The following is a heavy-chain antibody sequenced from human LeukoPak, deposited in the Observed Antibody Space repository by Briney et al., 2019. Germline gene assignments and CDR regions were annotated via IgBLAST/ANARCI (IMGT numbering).Heavy chain of an antibody. V-gene: IGHV3-23*01. Sequence: GGSLRLSCAASGFTFSSYAMSWVRQAPGKGLEWVSAISGSDSTYYADSVKGRFTISRDNSKNTLYLQMNSLRAEDTAIYYCAKGVRFLDWWILDYWGQGYLVTVSS. D-gene: IGHD3-9*01. CDR2: ISGSDST. CDR1: GFTFSSYA. J-gene: IGHJ4*02. CDR3: AKGVRFLDWWILDY.